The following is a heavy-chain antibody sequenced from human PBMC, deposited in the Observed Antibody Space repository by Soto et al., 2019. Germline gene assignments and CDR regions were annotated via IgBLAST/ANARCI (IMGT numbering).Heavy chain of an antibody. D-gene: IGHD2-15*01. V-gene: IGHV1-46*01. CDR1: GYTFTSYY. CDR2: INPSGGST. J-gene: IGHJ2*01. CDR3: ARDVVVVAPSQSHWYFDL. Sequence: ASVKVSCKASGYTFTSYYMHWVRQAPGQGLEWMGIINPSGGSTSYAQKFQGRVTMTRDTSTSTVYMELSSLRSEDTAVYYCARDVVVVAPSQSHWYFDLWGRGTLVTVSS.